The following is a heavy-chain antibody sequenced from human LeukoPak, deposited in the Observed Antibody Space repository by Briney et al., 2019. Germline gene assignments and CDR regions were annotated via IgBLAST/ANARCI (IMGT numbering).Heavy chain of an antibody. CDR1: GFTFHTSV. V-gene: IGHV3-23*01. CDR3: AKGAASRGYTYVAN. CDR2: ISGSAGTT. D-gene: IGHD5-18*01. Sequence: GGSLRLSCTASGFTFHTSVMGWIRRAPGKGLEWVSAISGSAGTTYYADSVKGRFIISRDNSNNTLYLQMNSLRAEDTAVYYCAKGAASRGYTYVANWGQGTLVTVSS. J-gene: IGHJ4*02.